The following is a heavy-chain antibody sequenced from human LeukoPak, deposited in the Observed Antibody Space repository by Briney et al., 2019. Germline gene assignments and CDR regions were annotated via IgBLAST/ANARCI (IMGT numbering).Heavy chain of an antibody. V-gene: IGHV1-2*02. CDR3: ARGIAVAGTPWFDP. Sequence: ASVKVSCKAFGYTFIGYYMHWVRQAPGQGLEWMGWINPNSGDTNYVQKFQGRVTMTRDTSISTAYMELSRLRSDDTAVYYCARGIAVAGTPWFDPWGQGTLVTVSS. D-gene: IGHD6-19*01. CDR2: INPNSGDT. CDR1: GYTFIGYY. J-gene: IGHJ5*02.